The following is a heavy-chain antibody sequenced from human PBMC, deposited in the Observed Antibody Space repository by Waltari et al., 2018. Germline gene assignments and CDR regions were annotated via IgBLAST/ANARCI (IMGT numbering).Heavy chain of an antibody. Sequence: QVQLQESGPGRVKASQTLSLTCTVSGDAISSGAYCWNLIRQHPGKGLEWIGYISYSGSTYYNPSLNSRVTISVETSQNQFSLKLSSVTAADTAVYYCARATFGDLFLFDFWGPGTLVSVSS. CDR3: ARATFGDLFLFDF. CDR2: ISYSGST. D-gene: IGHD3-10*01. CDR1: GDAISSGAYC. J-gene: IGHJ4*02. V-gene: IGHV4-31*03.